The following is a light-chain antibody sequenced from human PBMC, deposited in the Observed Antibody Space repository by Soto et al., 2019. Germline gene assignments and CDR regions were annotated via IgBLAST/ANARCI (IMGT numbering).Light chain of an antibody. CDR2: GAS. V-gene: IGKV3-20*01. CDR3: QQYGTSPPT. J-gene: IGKJ1*01. Sequence: EIMLTQSPGTLSLSPGERATLSCRGSQSVTSNYLAWYQRKPGQAPRLLIYGASSRATGIPDRFSGSGSGTDFTLTITRLEPEDFAVFYCQQYGTSPPTFGQGTKVEIK. CDR1: QSVTSNY.